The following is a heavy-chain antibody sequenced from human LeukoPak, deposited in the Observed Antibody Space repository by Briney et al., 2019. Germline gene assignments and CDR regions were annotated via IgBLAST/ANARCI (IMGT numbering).Heavy chain of an antibody. Sequence: GGSLRLSCTTSGFTFGDYTMSWFRQAPGKGLEWVGRIKSKTDGGTTDYAAPVKGRFTISRDDSKNTLYLQMNSLKTEDTAVYYCTTGAGSLDYWGQGTLVTVSS. CDR1: GFTFGDYT. CDR3: TTGAGSLDY. J-gene: IGHJ4*02. CDR2: IKSKTDGGTT. V-gene: IGHV3-15*01.